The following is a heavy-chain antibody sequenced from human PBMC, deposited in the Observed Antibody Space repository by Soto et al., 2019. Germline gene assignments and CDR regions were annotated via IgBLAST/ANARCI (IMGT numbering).Heavy chain of an antibody. V-gene: IGHV3-9*01. D-gene: IGHD3-16*02. CDR3: AKDRRRLGELSS. J-gene: IGHJ5*02. Sequence: EVQLVESGGGLVQPGRSLRLSCAASGFTFDNYAMHWVRQAPGKGLEWVSGISWNSGYIVYADSVKGRFTISRENAKNSLSLQMNSLRPEDTALYYCAKDRRRLGELSSWGQGTLVTVSS. CDR2: ISWNSGYI. CDR1: GFTFDNYA.